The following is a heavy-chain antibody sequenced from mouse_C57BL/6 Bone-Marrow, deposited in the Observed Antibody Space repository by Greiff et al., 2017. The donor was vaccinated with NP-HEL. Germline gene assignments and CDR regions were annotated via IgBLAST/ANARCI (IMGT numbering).Heavy chain of an antibody. Sequence: VQLQQSGAELVRPGASVKLSCTVSGFNITDDYMHWVKQRPEQGLEWIGWIDPEHGGTEYASKFQGKATLTADTSSNTAYLQLSSRTSEDTAVYYCTTGGSSPYAMDYWGQGTSVTVSS. CDR1: GFNITDDY. CDR2: IDPEHGGT. D-gene: IGHD1-1*01. CDR3: TTGGSSPYAMDY. V-gene: IGHV14-4*01. J-gene: IGHJ4*01.